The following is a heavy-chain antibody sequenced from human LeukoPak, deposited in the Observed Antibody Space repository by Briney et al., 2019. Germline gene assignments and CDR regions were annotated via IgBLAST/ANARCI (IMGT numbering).Heavy chain of an antibody. CDR3: QNVHVARARRYLPD. V-gene: IGHV3-23*01. J-gene: IGHJ4*02. Sequence: GGSLTLPCTSSSLTYSLLDIRYARQAPGKGLEWVSDIRGSGDRTYYADSVKGRFTISRDNSKNMLYLQMNSLRAEHADVYYCQNVHVARARRYLPDRGQGTLVTVSS. D-gene: IGHD3-16*02. CDR2: IRGSGDRT. CDR1: SLTYSLLD.